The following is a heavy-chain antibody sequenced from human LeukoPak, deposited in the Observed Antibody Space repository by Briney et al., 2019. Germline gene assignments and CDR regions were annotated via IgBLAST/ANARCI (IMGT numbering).Heavy chain of an antibody. CDR1: GLTISSKY. Sequence: GGSLRLSCAASGLTISSKYMSWGRQAPGKGLEWISVIYSGGRTYYADSVKGRFTISRDNSKNTLYLQMNSLRSEDTAVYYCARERAVAGLFDYWGQGTLVTVSS. V-gene: IGHV3-66*01. J-gene: IGHJ4*02. CDR3: ARERAVAGLFDY. D-gene: IGHD6-19*01. CDR2: IYSGGRT.